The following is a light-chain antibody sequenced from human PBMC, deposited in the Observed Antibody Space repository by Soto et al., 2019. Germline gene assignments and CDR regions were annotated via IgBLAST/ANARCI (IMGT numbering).Light chain of an antibody. J-gene: IGKJ4*01. V-gene: IGKV3-15*01. CDR2: GAS. CDR1: QSVSSN. CDR3: QQYHNWPLS. Sequence: EKVMTQSPATLSVPPGERATLSCRASQSVSSNLAWYQQKPGQAPRLLIYGASTRATGIAARFSGSGSGTEFTLTISSLQSEDFAVYYCQQYHNWPLSFGGGTKVEIK.